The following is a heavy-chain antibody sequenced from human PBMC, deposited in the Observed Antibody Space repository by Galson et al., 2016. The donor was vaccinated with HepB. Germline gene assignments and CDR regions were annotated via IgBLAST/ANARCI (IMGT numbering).Heavy chain of an antibody. CDR1: GGTFSNYP. D-gene: IGHD3-22*01. CDR3: ARDDSSGYYSLY. Sequence: SVKVSCKASGGTFSNYPVNWVRQAPGQGLEWMGGIIPMFGTTNYAQKFQGRVTITAGESTSTAYMELSSLRSEDTAVYYCARDDSSGYYSLYWGQGTLVTVSS. V-gene: IGHV1-69*13. CDR2: IIPMFGTT. J-gene: IGHJ4*02.